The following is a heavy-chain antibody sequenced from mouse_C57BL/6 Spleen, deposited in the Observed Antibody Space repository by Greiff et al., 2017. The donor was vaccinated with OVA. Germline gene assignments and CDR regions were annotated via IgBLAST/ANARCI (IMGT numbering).Heavy chain of an antibody. CDR3: ARPLTGTGFDY. J-gene: IGHJ2*01. Sequence: QVQLKQSGAELAKPGASVKLSCKASGYTFTSYWMHWVKQRPGQGLEWIGYINPSSGYTKYNQKFKDKATLTADKSSSTAYMQLSSLTYEDSAVYFCARPLTGTGFDYWGQGTTLTVSS. V-gene: IGHV1-7*01. CDR2: INPSSGYT. CDR1: GYTFTSYW. D-gene: IGHD4-1*01.